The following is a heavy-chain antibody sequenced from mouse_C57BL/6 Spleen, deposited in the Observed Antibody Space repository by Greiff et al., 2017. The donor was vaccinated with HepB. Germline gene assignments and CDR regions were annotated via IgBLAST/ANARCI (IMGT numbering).Heavy chain of an antibody. CDR3: ARSYDYDGYAMDY. CDR1: GYSFTGYF. CDR2: INPYNGDT. V-gene: IGHV1-20*01. D-gene: IGHD2-4*01. Sequence: VQLQQSGPELVKPGDSVKISCKASGYSFTGYFMNWVMQSHGKSLEWIGRINPYNGDTFYNQKFKGKATLTVDKSSSTAHMELRSPTSEDSAVYYCARSYDYDGYAMDYWGQGTSVTVSS. J-gene: IGHJ4*01.